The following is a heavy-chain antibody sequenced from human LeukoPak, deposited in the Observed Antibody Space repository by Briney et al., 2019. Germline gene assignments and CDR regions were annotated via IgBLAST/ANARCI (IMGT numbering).Heavy chain of an antibody. D-gene: IGHD5-12*01. J-gene: IGHJ4*02. CDR2: IKQDGSEK. CDR1: GFTFSSYW. V-gene: IGHV3-7*01. CDR3: ARADIVATISDY. Sequence: GGSLRLSCAASGFTFSSYWMSWVRQAPGKGLEWVANIKQDGSEKYYVDSVKGRFTISRDNAKNTLYLQMNSLRAEDTAVYYCARADIVATISDYWGRELWSPSPQ.